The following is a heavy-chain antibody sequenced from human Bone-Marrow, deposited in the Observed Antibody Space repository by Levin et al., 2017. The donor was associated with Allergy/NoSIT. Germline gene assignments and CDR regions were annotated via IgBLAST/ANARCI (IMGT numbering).Heavy chain of an antibody. Sequence: GESLKISCAASGFAFSSYAMSWVRQAPGKGLEWVSAISGSGDSTYYADSVKGRFTISRDNSKNTLYLQMNSLRAEDTAVYYCAKVRGGARVYWYFDLWGRGALVTVSS. CDR2: ISGSGDST. CDR1: GFAFSSYA. J-gene: IGHJ2*01. V-gene: IGHV3-23*01. D-gene: IGHD3-16*01. CDR3: AKVRGGARVYWYFDL.